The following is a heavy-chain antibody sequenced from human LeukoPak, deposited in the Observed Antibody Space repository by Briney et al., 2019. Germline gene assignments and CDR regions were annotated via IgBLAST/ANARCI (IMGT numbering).Heavy chain of an antibody. CDR3: TRHGEIQQWVRSFDY. J-gene: IGHJ4*02. V-gene: IGHV4-59*08. CDR1: GGSFSTYY. Sequence: PSDTLSLTCTVNGGSFSTYYWSWIRQPPGKGLEWIGYISYSGSTNYNPSLKSRATISVDTSKNQLSLMLSSVTAADTPVYYCTRHGEIQQWVRSFDYWGGGPGVTVSS. CDR2: ISYSGST. D-gene: IGHD5-18*01.